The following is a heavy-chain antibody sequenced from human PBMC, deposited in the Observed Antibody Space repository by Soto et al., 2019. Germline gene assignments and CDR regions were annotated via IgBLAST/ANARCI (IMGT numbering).Heavy chain of an antibody. J-gene: IGHJ5*02. CDR1: GFTFSSYE. CDR3: ERATLDYWFDP. D-gene: IGHD3-3*01. CDR2: ISSSGSTI. V-gene: IGHV3-48*03. Sequence: GGSLRLSCAASGFTFSSYEMNWVRQAPGKGLEWVSYISSSGSTIYYADSVKGRFTISRDNAKNSLYLQMNSLRAEDTAVYYCERATLDYWFDPWGQGTLVTVSS.